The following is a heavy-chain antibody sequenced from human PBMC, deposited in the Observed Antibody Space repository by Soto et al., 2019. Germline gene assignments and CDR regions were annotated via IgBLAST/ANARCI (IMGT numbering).Heavy chain of an antibody. V-gene: IGHV1-18*04. J-gene: IGHJ5*02. Sequence: ASVKVSCKASGYTFTSYGISWVGQAPGQGLEWMGWISAYNGNTNYAQKLQGRVTMTTDTSTSTAYMELRSLRSDDTAVYYCARDGSYYYDSSAINWFDPWGQGTLVTVSS. CDR2: ISAYNGNT. D-gene: IGHD3-22*01. CDR3: ARDGSYYYDSSAINWFDP. CDR1: GYTFTSYG.